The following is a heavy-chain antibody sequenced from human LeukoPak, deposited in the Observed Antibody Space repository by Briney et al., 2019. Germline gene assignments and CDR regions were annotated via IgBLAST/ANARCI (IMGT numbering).Heavy chain of an antibody. CDR1: GGPISSSSYY. D-gene: IGHD3-10*01. CDR2: IYYSGST. CDR3: ARPAMVRGDDGQLWDY. V-gene: IGHV4-39*01. Sequence: SETLSLTCTVSGGPISSSSYYWGWIRQPPGKGLEWIGSIYYSGSTYYNPSLKSRVTISVDTSKNQFSLKLSSVTAADTAVYYCARPAMVRGDDGQLWDYWGQGTLVTVSS. J-gene: IGHJ4*02.